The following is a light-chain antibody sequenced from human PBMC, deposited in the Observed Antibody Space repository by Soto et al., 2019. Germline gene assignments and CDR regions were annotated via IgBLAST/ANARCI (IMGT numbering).Light chain of an antibody. CDR2: EVS. V-gene: IGLV2-8*01. CDR1: SSDVGGYNY. J-gene: IGLJ1*01. CDR3: LSYADTAYV. Sequence: QSVLTQPRSASGSPGQSVTISCAGTSSDVGGYNYVSWYQQYPGKVPKLMIYEVSERPSGVPDRFSGSKSGNTAFLTVSGLQAEDEADYYCLSYADTAYVFGTGIK.